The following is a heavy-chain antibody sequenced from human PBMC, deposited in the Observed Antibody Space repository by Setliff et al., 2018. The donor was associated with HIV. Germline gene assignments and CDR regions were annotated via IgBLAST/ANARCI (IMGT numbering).Heavy chain of an antibody. CDR3: ARDQGAVAGPTYWYFDL. D-gene: IGHD6-19*01. J-gene: IGHJ2*01. CDR2: IIPIFGTA. CDR1: GGTFSSHA. V-gene: IGHV1-69*05. Sequence: GASVKVSCKASGGTFSSHAISWVRQAPGQGLEWMGGIIPIFGTANYAQKFQGRVTITTDTSASTAYMELSSLRSEDTAVYYCARDQGAVAGPTYWYFDLWGRGTLVTVSS.